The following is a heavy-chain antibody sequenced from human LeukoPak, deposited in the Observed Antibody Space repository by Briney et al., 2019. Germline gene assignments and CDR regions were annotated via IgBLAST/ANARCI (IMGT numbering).Heavy chain of an antibody. D-gene: IGHD3-10*01. CDR1: GFTFSNSG. CDR3: AKGSGNGYGSGPFDY. Sequence: GGSLRLSCAASGFTFSNSGMSWVRQAPGKGLEWVSAISSEAGETHYADSVKGRFTISRDNSKNTVSLQMSSLRAEDTALYYCAKGSGNGYGSGPFDYWGQGTLVTDSS. J-gene: IGHJ4*02. V-gene: IGHV3-23*01. CDR2: ISSEAGET.